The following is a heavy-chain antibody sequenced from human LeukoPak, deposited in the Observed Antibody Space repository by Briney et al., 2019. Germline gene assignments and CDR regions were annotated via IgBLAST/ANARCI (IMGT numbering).Heavy chain of an antibody. CDR3: ARYRSGXLLGGYYFEY. J-gene: IGHJ4*02. Sequence: SQTLSLTCAISGDSVSSNSAAWTWIRQSPSRGLEWLGRTYYRSKWYNDYAVSVKSRITINPDTYKNQFSLQLNSVTPEDTAVYYCARYRSGXLLGGYYFEYWGQGTLVTVS. V-gene: IGHV6-1*01. CDR2: TYYRSKWYN. CDR1: GDSVSSNSAA. D-gene: IGHD6-19*01.